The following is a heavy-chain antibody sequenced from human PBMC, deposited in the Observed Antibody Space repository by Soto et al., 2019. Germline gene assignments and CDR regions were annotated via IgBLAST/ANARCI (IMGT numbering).Heavy chain of an antibody. CDR3: ARAFIGVAGYFDY. CDR1: GYTFTNYA. Sequence: ASVKVSCKASGYTFTNYAIHWVRQAPGQRLEWMGWINSANGNTQYSQKFQGRFTISRDSSKNTLYLQMNSLRAEDTAVYYCARAFIGVAGYFDYWGQGTLVTVSS. CDR2: INSANGNT. D-gene: IGHD6-19*01. V-gene: IGHV1-3*01. J-gene: IGHJ4*02.